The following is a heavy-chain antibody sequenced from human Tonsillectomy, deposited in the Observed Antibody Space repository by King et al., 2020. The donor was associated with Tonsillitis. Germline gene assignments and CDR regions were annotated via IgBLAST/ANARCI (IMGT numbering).Heavy chain of an antibody. J-gene: IGHJ4*02. CDR2: ISYDGSNK. CDR1: GFTFSSYG. V-gene: IGHV3-30*18. CDR3: AKGKHSGSYYMGDY. D-gene: IGHD1-26*01. Sequence: VQLVESGGGVVQPGRSLRLSCAASGFTFSSYGMHWVRQAPGKGLEWVAVISYDGSNKYYADSVKGRFTISRDNSKNTLYLQMNSLRSEDTAVYSCAKGKHSGSYYMGDYWGQGPLVTVSS.